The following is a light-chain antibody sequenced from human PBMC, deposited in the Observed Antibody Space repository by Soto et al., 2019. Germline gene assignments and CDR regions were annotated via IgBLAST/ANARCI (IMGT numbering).Light chain of an antibody. Sequence: DTQMTQSPSSVSASGGDRVTITCRASQGVNAWLAWYQKKPGKAPELLIYEESTLHSGVPSRFSGSGSGTDFTLTISSLQPEDFATYYCQQANSFPLTFGGGAKVEVQ. CDR1: QGVNAW. V-gene: IGKV1-12*01. CDR3: QQANSFPLT. J-gene: IGKJ4*01. CDR2: EES.